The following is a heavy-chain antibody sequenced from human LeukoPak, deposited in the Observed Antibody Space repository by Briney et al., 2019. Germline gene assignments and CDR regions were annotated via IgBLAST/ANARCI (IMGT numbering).Heavy chain of an antibody. CDR3: ARKGSDSRQNWNYVGY. V-gene: IGHV1-2*02. Sequence: ASVKVSCKASGYTFTGYYMHWVRQAPGQGLEWMGWINPNSGGTNYAQKFQGRVTMTRDTSISTAYMELSRLRSDDTAVYYCARKGSDSRQNWNYVGYWGQGTLVTVSS. D-gene: IGHD1-1*01. CDR2: INPNSGGT. J-gene: IGHJ4*02. CDR1: GYTFTGYY.